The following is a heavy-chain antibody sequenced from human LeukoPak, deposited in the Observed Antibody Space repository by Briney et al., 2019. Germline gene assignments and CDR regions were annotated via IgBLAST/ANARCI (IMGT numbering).Heavy chain of an antibody. Sequence: PSETLSLTCTVSGGSISSYYWSWIRQPPGKGLEWIGYIYYSGSTTYNPSLKSRVTISVDTSKNQFSLKLSSVTAADTAVCYCARVFKLLGDYVWGSYRPPNSYFDYWGQGTLVTVSS. D-gene: IGHD3-16*02. V-gene: IGHV4-59*12. J-gene: IGHJ4*02. CDR3: ARVFKLLGDYVWGSYRPPNSYFDY. CDR1: GGSISSYY. CDR2: IYYSGST.